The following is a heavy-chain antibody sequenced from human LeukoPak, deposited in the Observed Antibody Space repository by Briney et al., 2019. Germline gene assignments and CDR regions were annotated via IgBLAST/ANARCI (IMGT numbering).Heavy chain of an antibody. V-gene: IGHV4-59*01. J-gene: IGHJ6*03. CDR1: GGSISSYY. D-gene: IGHD5-12*01. Sequence: KTSETLSLTCTVSGGSISSYYWSWIRQPPGKGLEWIGYIYYTGSTNHNPSLKSRVTISVDTSKNQFSLKLSSVTAADPAVYYCARVVYSGYDFRGAMDVWGKGTTVTVSS. CDR3: ARVVYSGYDFRGAMDV. CDR2: IYYTGST.